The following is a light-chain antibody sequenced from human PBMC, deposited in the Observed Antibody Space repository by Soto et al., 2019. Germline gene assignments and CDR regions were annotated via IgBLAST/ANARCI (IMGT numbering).Light chain of an antibody. CDR2: EVS. V-gene: IGLV2-14*01. CDR1: SSDVGGYNY. J-gene: IGLJ1*01. Sequence: QSVLTQPASVSGSPGQSITISCTGTSSDVGGYNYVSWYQQHPGKAPKLMIYEVSNRPSGVSNRSSGSKSGNTASLTISGRQAEDEADYYCSSYTSSTFYVFGTGTKLTVL. CDR3: SSYTSSTFYV.